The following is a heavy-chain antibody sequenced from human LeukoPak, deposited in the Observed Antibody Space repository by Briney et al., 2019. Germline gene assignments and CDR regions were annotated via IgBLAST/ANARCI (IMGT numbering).Heavy chain of an antibody. CDR1: GFTVDSNY. D-gene: IGHD6-13*01. Sequence: GGSLRLSCAASGFTVDSNYMSWVRQAPGKGLEWVSLIYTGGSTYYADSVRGRFTISRDNSKNTLYLQMNSLRPEDTAVYYCARGFGKAAANVFGGYTMDVWGQGTTVTVFS. CDR3: ARGFGKAAANVFGGYTMDV. J-gene: IGHJ6*02. V-gene: IGHV3-66*02. CDR2: IYTGGST.